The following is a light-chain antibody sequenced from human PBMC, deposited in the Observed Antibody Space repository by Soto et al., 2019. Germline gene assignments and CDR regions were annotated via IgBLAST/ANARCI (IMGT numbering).Light chain of an antibody. CDR1: QSIGNW. CDR3: QQYDSYSRT. J-gene: IGKJ1*01. CDR2: DAS. Sequence: DVQLTQAPSTLSASVGDRVTITCRASQSIGNWLAWYQQKPGKAPNLLIYDASTLESGVPSRFSGSGSGTEFTLTISSLQPDDFATYYCQQYDSYSRTFGQGTKVDIK. V-gene: IGKV1-5*01.